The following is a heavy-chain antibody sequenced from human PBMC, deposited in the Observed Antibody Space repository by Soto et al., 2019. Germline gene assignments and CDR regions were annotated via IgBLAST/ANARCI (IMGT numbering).Heavy chain of an antibody. J-gene: IGHJ3*02. Sequence: GSLRLSCAASGFTFSSYGMHWVRQAPGKGLEWVAVISYDGSNKYYADSVKGRFTISRDNSKNTLYLQMNSLRAEDTAVYYCAKADQRSRGLSAFDIWGQGTMVTVSS. CDR1: GFTFSSYG. CDR3: AKADQRSRGLSAFDI. CDR2: ISYDGSNK. V-gene: IGHV3-30*18. D-gene: IGHD2-2*01.